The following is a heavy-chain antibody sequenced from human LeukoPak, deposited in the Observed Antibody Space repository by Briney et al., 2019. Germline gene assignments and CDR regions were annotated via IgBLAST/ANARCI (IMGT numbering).Heavy chain of an antibody. J-gene: IGHJ5*02. D-gene: IGHD3-10*01. V-gene: IGHV4-39*01. CDR2: IYYSGST. CDR1: GGSISSSSYY. Sequence: PSETLSLTCTVSGGSISSSSYYWGWIRQPPGKGLEWIGSIYYSGSTYYNPSLKSRVTISVDTSKNQFSLKLSSVTAAVTAVYYCARTGSGFDPWGQGTLVTVSS. CDR3: ARTGSGFDP.